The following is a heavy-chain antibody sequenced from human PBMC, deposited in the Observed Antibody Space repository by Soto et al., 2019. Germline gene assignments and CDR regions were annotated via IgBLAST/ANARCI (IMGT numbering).Heavy chain of an antibody. CDR2: IWYDGSNK. Sequence: LRLSCAASGFTFSSYGMHWVRQAPGKGLEWVAVIWYDGSNKYYADSVKGRFTISRDNSKNTLYLQMNSLRAEDTAVYYCARASIAAAGNYYYYGMDVWGQGTTVTVSS. J-gene: IGHJ6*02. V-gene: IGHV3-33*01. CDR3: ARASIAAAGNYYYYGMDV. CDR1: GFTFSSYG. D-gene: IGHD6-13*01.